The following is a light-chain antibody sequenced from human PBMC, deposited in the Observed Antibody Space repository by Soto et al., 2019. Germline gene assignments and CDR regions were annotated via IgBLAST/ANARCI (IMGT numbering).Light chain of an antibody. J-gene: IGKJ5*01. CDR2: KAS. CDR1: QSISSW. V-gene: IGKV1-5*03. CDR3: KQYNSYFIT. Sequence: DIQMTQSPSTLSASVGDRVTITCRASQSISSWLAWYQQKPGKAPKLLIYKASSLESGVPSRFSGSGSGTEFTLTISSLQPDDFATYYCKQYNSYFITFGQGTRLEIK.